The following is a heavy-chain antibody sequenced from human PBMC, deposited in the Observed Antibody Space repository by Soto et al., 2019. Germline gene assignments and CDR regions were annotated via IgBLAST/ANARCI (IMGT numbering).Heavy chain of an antibody. D-gene: IGHD2-21*01. CDR1: GVSIHNSHSF. CDR2: VYHNGGA. CDR3: GRVVEGATRHTDPDS. J-gene: IGHJ5*01. Sequence: PXGTLSLTCTVSGVSIHNSHSFWAWIRQPPGKGLQFIASVYHNGGAHYNSSLKSRVTISVDTANNQVSLRMRSLTAADTAFYYCGRVVEGATRHTDPDSWGQGILVTVS. V-gene: IGHV4-39*01.